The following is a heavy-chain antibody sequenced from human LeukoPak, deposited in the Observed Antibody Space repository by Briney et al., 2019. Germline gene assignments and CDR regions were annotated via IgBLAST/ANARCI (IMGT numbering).Heavy chain of an antibody. D-gene: IGHD6-6*01. V-gene: IGHV3-48*04. CDR3: TRDSAVVAFDV. Sequence: GGSLRLSCTASDFPFNPYTMHWVRQAPGKGLEWVSYITGNSDTIYYADSVEGRFTISRDNAKKSLFLQMSSLRAEDTALYYCTRDSAVVAFDVWGQGTLVSVSS. J-gene: IGHJ3*01. CDR2: ITGNSDTI. CDR1: DFPFNPYT.